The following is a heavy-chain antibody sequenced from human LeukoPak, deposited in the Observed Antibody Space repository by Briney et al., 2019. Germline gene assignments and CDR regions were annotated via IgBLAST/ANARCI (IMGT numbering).Heavy chain of an antibody. J-gene: IGHJ4*02. V-gene: IGHV3-64*01. CDR2: ISSNGGSK. D-gene: IGHD3-9*01. CDR3: ARGDWYTSGPLRD. CDR1: GFTFSSYA. Sequence: GESLKISCAASGFTFSSYAMHLVPQAPGEGLQYLSGISSNGGSKYYANSVKGRFIISRDNSRNTLYLQMGSLRSEDMAVYYCARGDWYTSGPLRDWGQGTLVTVSS.